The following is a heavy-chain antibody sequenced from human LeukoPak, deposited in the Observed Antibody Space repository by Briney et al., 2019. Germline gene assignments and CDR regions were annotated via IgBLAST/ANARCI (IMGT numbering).Heavy chain of an antibody. CDR2: FDPEGGET. J-gene: IGHJ4*02. D-gene: IGHD2-15*01. CDR3: ATVLKPTYYFDY. Sequence: ASVKVSCKVSGYTLTELSMHWVRQAPGKGLEWMGGFDPEGGETIYAQKFQGRVTMTEDTSTDTAYMELSSLRSEDTAVYYCATVLKPTYYFDYWGQGTLVTVSS. V-gene: IGHV1-24*01. CDR1: GYTLTELS.